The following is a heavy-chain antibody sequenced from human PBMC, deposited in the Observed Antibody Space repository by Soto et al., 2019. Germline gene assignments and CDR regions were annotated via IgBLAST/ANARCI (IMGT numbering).Heavy chain of an antibody. CDR2: IYWDDDK. Sequence: QITLKESGPTLVKPTQTLTLTCSFSGFSLTTSGVGVGWIRQPPGKALEWLALIYWDDDKRYSPSLKSRLTITTDTSKNQVVLTMTNMDPVDTATYSCAHSLPAAGAYYFDHWGQGTLVTVSS. J-gene: IGHJ4*02. CDR1: GFSLTTSGVG. CDR3: AHSLPAAGAYYFDH. D-gene: IGHD6-13*01. V-gene: IGHV2-5*02.